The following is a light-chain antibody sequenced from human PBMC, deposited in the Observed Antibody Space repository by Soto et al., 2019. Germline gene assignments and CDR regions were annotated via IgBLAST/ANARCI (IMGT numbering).Light chain of an antibody. V-gene: IGLV2-8*01. Sequence: QSALTQPPSASGSPGQSVTISCTETSLDVGGHDYVSWYQQHPGKAPKLMIYELSKRPSGVPDRFSGSKSGNTASLTVSGLRAEDEAAYNCSSYVTGNGLIFGGGTKLTVL. J-gene: IGLJ2*01. CDR2: ELS. CDR3: SSYVTGNGLI. CDR1: SLDVGGHDY.